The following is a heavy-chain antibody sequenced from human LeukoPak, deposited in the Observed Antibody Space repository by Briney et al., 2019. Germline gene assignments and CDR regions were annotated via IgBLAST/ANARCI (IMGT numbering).Heavy chain of an antibody. D-gene: IGHD6-19*01. V-gene: IGHV3-53*01. CDR1: QFNFKKFG. CDR3: ARGDVAVADY. J-gene: IGHJ4*02. Sequence: PGGSLRLSCATSQFNFKKFGMTWVRQAPGKGLEWVSVIYAGGRPFYADSVKGRFTISRDNSKSMLFLQMNSLRAEDTAVYYCARGDVAVADYWGQGTLVTVSS. CDR2: IYAGGRP.